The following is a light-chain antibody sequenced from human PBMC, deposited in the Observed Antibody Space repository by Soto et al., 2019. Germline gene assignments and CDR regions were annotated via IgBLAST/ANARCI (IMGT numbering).Light chain of an antibody. J-gene: IGKJ3*01. Sequence: EIVLTQSPATLSLSPGERVTLSCRASQNVSTYLAWYQQKPGQAPRLLIYDASDRATGIPARFSGSGSGTDFTLTISSLEPEDFAVYYCQQRTNWLTFGPGTKVDSK. V-gene: IGKV3-11*01. CDR2: DAS. CDR1: QNVSTY. CDR3: QQRTNWLT.